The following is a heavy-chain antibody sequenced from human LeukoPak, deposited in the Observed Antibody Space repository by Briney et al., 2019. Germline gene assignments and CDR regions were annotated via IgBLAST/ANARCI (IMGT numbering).Heavy chain of an antibody. Sequence: ASVKVSCKCSGYTFTSYDVNGVGQATGQGLEGMGWMNLKRGNTGYAQMFQGRVTMTRNSYKSKAYLEQRKLRSEDTDADYCARGNIAAADTSDYWGERTLVAVSS. D-gene: IGHD6-13*01. J-gene: IGHJ4*02. CDR3: ARGNIAAADTSDY. CDR2: MNLKRGNT. CDR1: GYTFTSYD. V-gene: IGHV1-8*01.